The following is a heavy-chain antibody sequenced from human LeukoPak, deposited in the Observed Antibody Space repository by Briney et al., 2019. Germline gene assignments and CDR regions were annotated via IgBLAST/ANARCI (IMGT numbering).Heavy chain of an antibody. J-gene: IGHJ4*02. CDR2: ISASYRTT. V-gene: IGHV3-23*01. CDR3: ANLMIRGVVLDY. Sequence: GGSLRLSCAASGFSFSAYGMSWVRQAPGKGLEWLSAISASYRTTYYADSVQGRFIISRDNSKNTLFLQMNSLRAEDTAVYYCANLMIRGVVLDYWGQGTLVTVSS. D-gene: IGHD3-10*01. CDR1: GFSFSAYG.